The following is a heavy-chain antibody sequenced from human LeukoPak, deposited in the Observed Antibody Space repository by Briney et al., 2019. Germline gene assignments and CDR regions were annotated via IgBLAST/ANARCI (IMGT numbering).Heavy chain of an antibody. J-gene: IGHJ4*02. D-gene: IGHD3-22*01. V-gene: IGHV4-34*01. CDR3: ARSYYDSSGYRYFDY. CDR2: INHSGST. Sequence: SETLSLTCAVYGGSFSGYYWSWIRQPPGKGLEWIGEINHSGSTNYNPSLKSRVTISVDTSKNQSSLKLSSVTAADTAVYYCARSYYDSSGYRYFDYWGQGTLVTVSS. CDR1: GGSFSGYY.